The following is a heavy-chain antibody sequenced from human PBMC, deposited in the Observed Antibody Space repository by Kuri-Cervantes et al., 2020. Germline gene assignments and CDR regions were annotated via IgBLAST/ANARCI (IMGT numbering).Heavy chain of an antibody. CDR2: IYYSGST. J-gene: IGHJ2*01. CDR1: GGSISSYY. CDR3: ARSGYYNYWYFDL. V-gene: IGHV4-59*01. D-gene: IGHD3-3*01. Sequence: SETLSLTCTVSGGSISSYYWSWIRQPPGKGLEWIGYIYYSGSTNYNPSPKSRVTISVDTSKNQFSLKLSSVTAADTAVYYCARSGYYNYWYFDLWGRGTLVTVSS.